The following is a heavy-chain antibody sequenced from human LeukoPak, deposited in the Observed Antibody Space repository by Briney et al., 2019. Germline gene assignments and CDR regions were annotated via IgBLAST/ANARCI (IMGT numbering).Heavy chain of an antibody. Sequence: SVKVSCKASGGTFSKYGINWVRQAPGQGLEWMGGIMPIFGSANYAERFQGRISITTDGSTSTAYMELNSLRSEDTAVYYCAREVSVAGWDFDYWGQGTLVTVSS. J-gene: IGHJ4*02. CDR3: AREVSVAGWDFDY. CDR1: GGTFSKYG. D-gene: IGHD6-19*01. CDR2: IMPIFGSA. V-gene: IGHV1-69*05.